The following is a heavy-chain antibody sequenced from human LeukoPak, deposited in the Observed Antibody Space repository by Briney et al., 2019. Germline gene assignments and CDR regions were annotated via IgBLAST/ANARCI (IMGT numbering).Heavy chain of an antibody. J-gene: IGHJ4*02. D-gene: IGHD2-2*02. CDR3: AKETWRYCSSTSCYTPFDY. CDR2: IRYDGSNK. Sequence: GRSLRLSCAASGFTFSSYGMHWVRQAPGKGLEWVAFIRYDGSNKYYADSVKGRFTISRDNSKNTLYLQMNSLRAEDTAVYYCAKETWRYCSSTSCYTPFDYWGQGTLVTVSS. CDR1: GFTFSSYG. V-gene: IGHV3-30*02.